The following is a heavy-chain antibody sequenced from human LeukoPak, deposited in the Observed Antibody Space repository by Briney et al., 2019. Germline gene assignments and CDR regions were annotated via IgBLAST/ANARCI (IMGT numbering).Heavy chain of an antibody. CDR2: IYYSGST. V-gene: IGHV4-59*01. Sequence: PSETLSLTCAVYGGSFSGYYWSWIRQPPGKGLEWIGYIYYSGSTNYNPSLKSRVTISVDTSKNQFSLKLSSVTAADTAVYYCARVRTGAIDYWGQGTLVTVSP. J-gene: IGHJ4*02. D-gene: IGHD1-7*01. CDR3: ARVRTGAIDY. CDR1: GGSFSGYY.